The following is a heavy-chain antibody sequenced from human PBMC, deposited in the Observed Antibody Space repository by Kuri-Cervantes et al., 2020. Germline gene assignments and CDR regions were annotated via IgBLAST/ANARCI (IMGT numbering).Heavy chain of an antibody. V-gene: IGHV3-23*01. J-gene: IGHJ6*02. CDR1: GFTFSSYA. CDR2: ISGSGSST. Sequence: GESLKLSCAASGFTFSSYAMSWVRQAPGKGLEWVSAISGSGSSTYYADSVKGRFTLSRDNSKNTLYLQTNSLRAEDTAVYYCTSSGSSAWFGEDYYYYGIDVWGQGTTVTVSS. D-gene: IGHD3-10*01. CDR3: TSSGSSAWFGEDYYYYGIDV.